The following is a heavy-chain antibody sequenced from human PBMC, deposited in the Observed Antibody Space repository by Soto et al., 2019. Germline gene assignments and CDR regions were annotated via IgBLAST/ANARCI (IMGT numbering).Heavy chain of an antibody. CDR3: AHSKGIAVAAGYFDY. CDR1: GFSLSTSGVG. D-gene: IGHD6-19*01. J-gene: IGHJ4*02. V-gene: IGHV2-5*02. Sequence: QITLKESGPTLVKPTQPLTLTCTFSGFSLSTSGVGVGWIRQPPGKALEWLALIYWDDDKRYSPSLKSRLTITKDTSKSQVVLTMTNMDPVDTATYYCAHSKGIAVAAGYFDYWGQGTLVTVSS. CDR2: IYWDDDK.